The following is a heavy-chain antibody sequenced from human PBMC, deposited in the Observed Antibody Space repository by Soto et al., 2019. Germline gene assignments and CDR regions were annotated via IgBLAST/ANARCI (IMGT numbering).Heavy chain of an antibody. J-gene: IGHJ4*02. CDR2: ISGSGGST. Sequence: PGGSLRLSCAASGFTFSSYAMSWVRQAPGKGLEWVSAISGSGGSTYYADSVKGRFTISRDNSKNTLYLQMNSLRAEDTAVYHCAKKRSGYYDSSGDEPYFDYWGQGTLVTVSS. V-gene: IGHV3-23*01. CDR3: AKKRSGYYDSSGDEPYFDY. CDR1: GFTFSSYA. D-gene: IGHD3-22*01.